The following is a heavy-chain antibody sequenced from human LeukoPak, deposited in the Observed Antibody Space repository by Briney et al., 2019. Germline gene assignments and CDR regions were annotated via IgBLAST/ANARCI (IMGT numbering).Heavy chain of an antibody. V-gene: IGHV3-48*03. CDR1: GFTFSSYE. Sequence: GGSLRLSCAASGFTFSSYEMNWVRQAPGKGLEWVSYISSSGSTIYYADSVKGRFTISRDNSKNTLYLQMNSLRAEDTAVYYCAREDILTLGIDYWGQGTLVTVSS. CDR2: ISSSGSTI. J-gene: IGHJ4*02. CDR3: AREDILTLGIDY. D-gene: IGHD3-9*01.